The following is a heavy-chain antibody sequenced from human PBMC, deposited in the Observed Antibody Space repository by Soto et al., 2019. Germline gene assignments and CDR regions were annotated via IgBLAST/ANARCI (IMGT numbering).Heavy chain of an antibody. J-gene: IGHJ4*02. Sequence: GGSLRLSCTVSGFAFNNYGINWVRQAPGKGLEWVSSISKSDYTYYSDSVRGRFTISRDNAKNSVSLQMNTLRVEDTAVYYCAREDSIIIPAVSDFWGQGTLVTVSS. CDR2: ISKSDYT. CDR3: AREDSIIIPAVSDF. D-gene: IGHD2-2*01. V-gene: IGHV3-21*01. CDR1: GFAFNNYG.